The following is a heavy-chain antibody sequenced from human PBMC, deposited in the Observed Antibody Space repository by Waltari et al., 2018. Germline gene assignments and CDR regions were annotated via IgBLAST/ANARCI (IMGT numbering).Heavy chain of an antibody. J-gene: IGHJ5*02. CDR3: VGDLGGSGNSCFDA. CDR2: IASSGSV. CDR1: GSSISSGYL. D-gene: IGHD3-10*01. V-gene: IGHV4-38-2*01. Sequence: QVQLQESGPGLVKPSETMSLTCGVPGSSISSGYLWGCIRLPPETGLEWIGSIASSGSVYYYPSLKRRVTMTVDTSKKEFAVRLTSVTGAETAVYYCVGDLGGSGNSCFDAWGRGVLVSVSS.